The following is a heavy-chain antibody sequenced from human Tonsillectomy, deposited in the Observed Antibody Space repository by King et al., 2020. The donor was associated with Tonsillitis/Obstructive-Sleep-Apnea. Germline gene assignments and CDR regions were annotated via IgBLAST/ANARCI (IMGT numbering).Heavy chain of an antibody. D-gene: IGHD4-17*01. CDR2: IYWDDDK. CDR3: ARGRFGDYGGGHDHYYYYMDV. CDR1: GFSLSTSGVA. V-gene: IGHV2-5*02. Sequence: HITLKESGPTLVKPTQTLTLTCTFSGFSLSTSGVAVGWIRQPPGKALEWLALIYWDDDKRYSPSLRSRLTISKDTSKNQVVLTVTNMDPVDTATYYCARGRFGDYGGGHDHYYYYMDVWGKGTTVTVSS. J-gene: IGHJ6*03.